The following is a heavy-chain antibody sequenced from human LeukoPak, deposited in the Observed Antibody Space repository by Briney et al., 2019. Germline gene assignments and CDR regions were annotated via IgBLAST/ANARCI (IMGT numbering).Heavy chain of an antibody. V-gene: IGHV4-4*07. J-gene: IGHJ4*02. D-gene: IGHD2/OR15-2a*01. CDR1: GDSISGYY. CDR2: IYTSGST. CDR3: AKYKFGSDYFSN. Sequence: SETLSLTCTVSGDSISGYYWSWIRQPAGKGLEWIGRIYTSGSTKYNASFQGRVTMSLDTSKNQFSLRLSSVTAADTAIYYCAKYKFGSDYFSNWGQGTLVTVSS.